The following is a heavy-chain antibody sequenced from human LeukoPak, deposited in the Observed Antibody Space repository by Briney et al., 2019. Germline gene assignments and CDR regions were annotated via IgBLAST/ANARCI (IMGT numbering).Heavy chain of an antibody. CDR2: IRATDDTT. V-gene: IGHV3-23*01. Sequence: GGSLRLSCSASGFTFSRFAMSWVRQSPGQGLEWVSAIRATDDTTYYADSVRGRFTVSRDNSKNILFLQMNGLRGEDAAIYYCARDWIDDDSGIDYWGQGTLVTVSS. D-gene: IGHD6-19*01. CDR1: GFTFSRFA. CDR3: ARDWIDDDSGIDY. J-gene: IGHJ4*02.